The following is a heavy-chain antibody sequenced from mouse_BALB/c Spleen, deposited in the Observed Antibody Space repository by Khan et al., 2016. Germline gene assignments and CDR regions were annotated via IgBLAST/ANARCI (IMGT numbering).Heavy chain of an antibody. J-gene: IGHJ3*01. CDR1: GYTFTDHA. V-gene: IGHV1S53*02. Sequence: VQLQESDAELVKPGASVKISCKASGYTFTDHAIHWVQQTPEQGLEWIGYISPGHGDIKYNEQFTGKDTLTADKSSSPAYMQLNSMTAEDSAVYFCKISLAVFAYWGQGTLVTVSA. CDR2: ISPGHGDI. CDR3: KISLAVFAY.